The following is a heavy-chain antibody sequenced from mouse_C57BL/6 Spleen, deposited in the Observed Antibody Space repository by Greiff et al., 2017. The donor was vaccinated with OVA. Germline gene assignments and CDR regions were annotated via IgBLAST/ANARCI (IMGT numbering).Heavy chain of an antibody. J-gene: IGHJ2*01. D-gene: IGHD1-1*01. CDR3: ARENYGSSYEGFDY. CDR2: IYPSDSET. V-gene: IGHV1-61*01. Sequence: QVQLQQPGAELVRPGSSVKLSCKASGYTFTSYWMDWVKQRPGQGLEWIGNIYPSDSETHYNQKFKDKATLTVDKSSSTAYMQLSSLTSEDSAVYYCARENYGSSYEGFDYWGQGTTLTVSS. CDR1: GYTFTSYW.